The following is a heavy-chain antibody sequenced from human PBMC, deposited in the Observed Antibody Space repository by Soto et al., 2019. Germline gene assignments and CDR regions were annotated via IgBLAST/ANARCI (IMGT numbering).Heavy chain of an antibody. CDR1: GYNFAGYW. V-gene: IGHV5-51*01. J-gene: IGHJ4*02. Sequence: PVESVTISCKVSGYNFAGYWIAWVLQMPGKGLELMGIIYPSDSDTRYRPSFQGQVTISADKSISSAYLQWSSLRASDTAMYYCARGGASTRTFDYWGQGTTVTVSS. CDR2: IYPSDSDT. D-gene: IGHD1-1*01. CDR3: ARGGASTRTFDY.